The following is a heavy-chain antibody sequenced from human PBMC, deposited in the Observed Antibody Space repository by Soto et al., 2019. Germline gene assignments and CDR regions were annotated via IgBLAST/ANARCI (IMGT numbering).Heavy chain of an antibody. CDR2: IYYSGST. Sequence: QVQLQESGPGLVKPSQTLSLTCTVSGGSIRSGGNSWSWIHQHSGKGLEWIGYIYYSGSTYYNPSLQSRLTISLDTSKNQFSLKLSSVTAADTAVYYCARGVLRTFDYWGQGTLVTVSS. V-gene: IGHV4-31*03. J-gene: IGHJ4*02. CDR3: ARGVLRTFDY. CDR1: GGSIRSGGNS.